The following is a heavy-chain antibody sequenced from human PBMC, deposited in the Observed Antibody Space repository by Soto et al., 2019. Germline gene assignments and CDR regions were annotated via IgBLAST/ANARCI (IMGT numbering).Heavy chain of an antibody. Sequence: GGSLRLSCAASGFSFSRYGIHWVRQAPGKGLEWVAVISYDESTTFYADSVKGRFTISRDNSKNTLFLQMNSLRPEDTAVYYCSKAMIGSYDSDAFDVWGQGTVVTVS. V-gene: IGHV3-30*18. CDR1: GFSFSRYG. CDR2: ISYDESTT. D-gene: IGHD3-22*01. J-gene: IGHJ3*01. CDR3: SKAMIGSYDSDAFDV.